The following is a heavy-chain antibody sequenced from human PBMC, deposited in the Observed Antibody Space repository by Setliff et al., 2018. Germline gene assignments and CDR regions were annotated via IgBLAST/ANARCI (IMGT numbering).Heavy chain of an antibody. J-gene: IGHJ4*02. CDR1: GFTFSSYW. CDR3: ARVYGASVWGNYPVDY. Sequence: GESLKISCAASGFTFSSYWMSWVRQAPGKGLEWVANINQDGSEKYYVGSVKGRFTISRDNAKNSLYLQMNSLRAEDTAVYYCARVYGASVWGNYPVDYWGQGTLVTVSS. D-gene: IGHD3-16*02. V-gene: IGHV3-7*03. CDR2: INQDGSEK.